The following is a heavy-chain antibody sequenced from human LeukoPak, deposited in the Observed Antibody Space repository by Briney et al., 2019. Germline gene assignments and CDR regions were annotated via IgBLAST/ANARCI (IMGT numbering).Heavy chain of an antibody. V-gene: IGHV1-69*05. CDR2: IIPIFGTA. D-gene: IGHD3-3*01. J-gene: IGHJ6*03. CDR1: GGTFSSYA. CDR3: ARGSFWSGYYRYYYYMDV. Sequence: ASVKVSCKASGGTFSSYAISWVRQAPRQGLEWMGGIIPIFGTANYAQKFQGRVAITTDESTSTAYMELSSLRSEDTAVYYCARGSFWSGYYRYYYYMDVWGKGTTVTVSS.